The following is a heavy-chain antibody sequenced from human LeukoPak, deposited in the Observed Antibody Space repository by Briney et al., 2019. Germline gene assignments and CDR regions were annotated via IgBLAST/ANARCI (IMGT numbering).Heavy chain of an antibody. D-gene: IGHD3-10*01. J-gene: IGHJ4*02. CDR2: ISSSGTTV. CDR1: GLTFSTFE. CDR3: AGGFGSYSPDY. Sequence: GGSLTLSCAPSGLTFSTFELNWVPDAPGKGREWFSYISSSGTTVYYADSVKGRFTISRDNARSALYLQMNSLRAEDTAVYYCAGGFGSYSPDYWGQGTLVTVSS. V-gene: IGHV3-48*03.